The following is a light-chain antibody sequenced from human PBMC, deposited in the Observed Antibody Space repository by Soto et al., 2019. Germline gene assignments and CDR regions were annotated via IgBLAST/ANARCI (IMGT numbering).Light chain of an antibody. CDR2: GVS. Sequence: EIVMTQSPATLSVSPGERATLSCRASQSVSSNLAWYQQKPGQAPRLLIYGVSTRATGIPARFGGNGSRTEFTLTISILQSEDFAVYYCQQDNTWPWTVGQGTKVEIK. V-gene: IGKV3-15*01. J-gene: IGKJ1*01. CDR1: QSVSSN. CDR3: QQDNTWPWT.